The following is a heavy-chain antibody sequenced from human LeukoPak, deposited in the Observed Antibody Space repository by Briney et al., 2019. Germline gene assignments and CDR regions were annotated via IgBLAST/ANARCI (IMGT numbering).Heavy chain of an antibody. V-gene: IGHV3-23*01. CDR3: AKDRSTYPYYFDY. D-gene: IGHD1-1*01. J-gene: IGHJ4*02. CDR1: GFTFSNYA. Sequence: GGSLRLSCAASGFTFSNYAMSRIRQAPGKGLEWVSSISGGSTYYADSVKGRFTISRDNSKNTLYLQMNSLRAEDTAVYYCAKDRSTYPYYFDYWGQGTLVTVSS. CDR2: ISGGST.